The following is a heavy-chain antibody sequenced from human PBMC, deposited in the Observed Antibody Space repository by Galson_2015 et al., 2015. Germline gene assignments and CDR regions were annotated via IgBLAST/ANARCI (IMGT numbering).Heavy chain of an antibody. Sequence: SLRLSCAASGFTFSSYAMHWVRQAPGKGLEWEAVISYDGSNKYYADSVKGRFTISRDNSKNTLYLQMNSLRAEDTAVYYCARGATYYDFWSGYYWGFDYWGRGTLVTVSS. CDR2: ISYDGSNK. D-gene: IGHD3-3*01. J-gene: IGHJ4*02. V-gene: IGHV3-30-3*01. CDR3: ARGATYYDFWSGYYWGFDY. CDR1: GFTFSSYA.